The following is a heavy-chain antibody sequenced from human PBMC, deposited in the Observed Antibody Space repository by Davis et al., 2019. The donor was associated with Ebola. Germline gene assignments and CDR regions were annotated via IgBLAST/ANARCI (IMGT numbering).Heavy chain of an antibody. D-gene: IGHD6-6*01. V-gene: IGHV4-39*07. CDR2: IYYNGRT. CDR3: ARLSGLFSSSSGALYFDL. CDR1: GGSMSSGTYY. Sequence: SETLSLTCSVSGGSMSSGTYYWGWVRQPPGKGLEWIGSIYYNGRTYYRTSLEGRVTILLDTSKNQFSLKLMSVTAADTAVYFCARLSGLFSSSSGALYFDLWGRGTLVSVSS. J-gene: IGHJ2*01.